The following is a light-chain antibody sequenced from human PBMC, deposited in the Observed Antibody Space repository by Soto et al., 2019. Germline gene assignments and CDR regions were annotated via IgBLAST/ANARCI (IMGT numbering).Light chain of an antibody. CDR1: QSIASY. CDR2: GAS. CDR3: QQSYRTLPT. Sequence: DIQMTQSPSSLSASIGDRVTITCRASQSIASYLNWYQQKPGKAPNLLIFGASSLRSGAPSRFSARGSGTDFTLTISSLQPADVATYYCQQSYRTLPTFGPGTKVEIK. V-gene: IGKV1-39*01. J-gene: IGKJ3*01.